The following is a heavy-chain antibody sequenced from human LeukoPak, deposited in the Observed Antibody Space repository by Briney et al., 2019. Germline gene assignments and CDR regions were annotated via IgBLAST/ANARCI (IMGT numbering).Heavy chain of an antibody. CDR1: GFTFSSYS. J-gene: IGHJ4*02. CDR2: ISSSSTYI. CDR3: VRDRGVRITGTTGY. Sequence: GGSLRLSCAASGFTFSSYSLSWVRQAPGKGLEWVSSISSSSTYIYYADSMRGRFTISRDNAKNSLYLQMNSLRVEDTAVYYCVRDRGVRITGTTGYWGQGTLVTVSS. V-gene: IGHV3-21*01. D-gene: IGHD1-7*01.